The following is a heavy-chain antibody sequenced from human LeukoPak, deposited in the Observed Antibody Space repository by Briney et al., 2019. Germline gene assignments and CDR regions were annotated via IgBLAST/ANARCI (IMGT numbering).Heavy chain of an antibody. D-gene: IGHD3-3*01. CDR2: ISSSSSYI. V-gene: IGHV3-21*01. Sequence: GGSLRLSCAASGFTFSSYSMNWVRQAPGKGLEWVSSISSSSSYICYADSVKGRFTISRDNAKNSLYLQMNSLRAEDTAVYYCARDPRALTIFGVVIDYWGQGTLVTVSS. CDR3: ARDPRALTIFGVVIDY. J-gene: IGHJ4*02. CDR1: GFTFSSYS.